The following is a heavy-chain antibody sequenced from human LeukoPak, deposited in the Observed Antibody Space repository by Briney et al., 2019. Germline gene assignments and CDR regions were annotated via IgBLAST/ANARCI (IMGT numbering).Heavy chain of an antibody. CDR1: GFRFSSYG. CDR2: VSYDGSNK. D-gene: IGHD3-10*01. CDR3: AREMGSVYFDY. J-gene: IGHJ4*02. Sequence: GGSLGLSCTASGFRFSSYGIHWVRQTPGKGLEWVALVSYDGSNKDYPDFVKGRFPISRDNSKSTVYLKINSLRAADTAVYYCAREMGSVYFDYWGQGTLVTVSS. V-gene: IGHV3-30*12.